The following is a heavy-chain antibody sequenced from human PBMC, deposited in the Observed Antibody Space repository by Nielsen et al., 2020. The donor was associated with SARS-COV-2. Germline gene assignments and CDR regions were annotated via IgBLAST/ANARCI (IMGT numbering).Heavy chain of an antibody. D-gene: IGHD3-10*01. V-gene: IGHV4-4*02. CDR3: VSQQDFEYYKHGMDV. Sequence: SETLSLTCAVSGGSVSSNDWWTWVRQSPGKGLEWIGEVSHSGSINYNPSLKSRVTLSMDKSKRQFSLRLTSVSAADTGVYYCVSQQDFEYYKHGMDVWGEGTTVTVS. CDR2: VSHSGSI. J-gene: IGHJ6*02. CDR1: GGSVSSNDW.